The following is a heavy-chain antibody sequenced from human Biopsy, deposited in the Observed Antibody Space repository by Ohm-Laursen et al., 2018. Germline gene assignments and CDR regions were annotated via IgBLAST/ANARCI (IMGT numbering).Heavy chain of an antibody. Sequence: TLSLTSTVSGGAISSYYWTWIRPPPGKGLEWIGDVYYSGSNNRNPSLKSRVTILVDTTKNQFSLKLNSVTAADTAVYYCARGDYFDSNGYFWFDPWGQGTLVTVSS. CDR3: ARGDYFDSNGYFWFDP. V-gene: IGHV4-59*12. CDR2: VYYSGSN. J-gene: IGHJ5*02. D-gene: IGHD3-22*01. CDR1: GGAISSYY.